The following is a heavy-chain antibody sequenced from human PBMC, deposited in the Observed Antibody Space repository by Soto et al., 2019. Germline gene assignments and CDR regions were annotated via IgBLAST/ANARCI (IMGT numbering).Heavy chain of an antibody. J-gene: IGHJ4*02. CDR3: AKDLIRCTSTMCFRTSPMDS. CDR1: IFVLEKYA. Sequence: EVLLLESGGGLVQPGGSLRLSCAASIFVLEKYAMNWVRQAPGKGLEWVSSVSDSGGATHYADSVKGRFTISRDNSKNILYLDMHSLRAEDTAVYYCAKDLIRCTSTMCFRTSPMDSWGQGKLVIVSS. D-gene: IGHD1-7*01. V-gene: IGHV3-23*01. CDR2: VSDSGGAT.